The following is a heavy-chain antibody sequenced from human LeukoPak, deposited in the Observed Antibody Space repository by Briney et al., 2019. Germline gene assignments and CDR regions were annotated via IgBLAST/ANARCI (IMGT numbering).Heavy chain of an antibody. Sequence: ASVKVSCKPSGYTFTGYYMHWVRQAPGQGLEWMGWINPNSGGTNYAQKFQGRVTMTRDTSISTAYMELSRLRSDDTAVYYCARVSTDDSRVDYYGMDVWGQGTTVTVSS. CDR1: GYTFTGYY. CDR2: INPNSGGT. J-gene: IGHJ6*02. D-gene: IGHD3-3*01. V-gene: IGHV1-2*02. CDR3: ARVSTDDSRVDYYGMDV.